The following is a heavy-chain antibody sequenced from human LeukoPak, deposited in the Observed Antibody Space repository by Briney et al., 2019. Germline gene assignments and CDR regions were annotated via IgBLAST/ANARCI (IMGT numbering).Heavy chain of an antibody. CDR1: GFTFSSYS. CDR3: AKDRRIAAAGKYYYYYYGMDV. CDR2: ISYDGSNK. J-gene: IGHJ6*02. V-gene: IGHV3-30*18. D-gene: IGHD6-13*01. Sequence: PGGSLRLSCAASGFTFSSYSMNWVRQAPGKGLEWVAVISYDGSNKYYADSVKGRFTISRDNSKNTLYLQMNSLRAEDTAVFYCAKDRRIAAAGKYYYYYYGMDVWGQGTTVTVSS.